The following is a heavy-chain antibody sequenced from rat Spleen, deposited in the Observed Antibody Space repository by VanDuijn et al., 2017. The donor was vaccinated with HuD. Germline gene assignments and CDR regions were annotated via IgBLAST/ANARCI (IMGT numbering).Heavy chain of an antibody. D-gene: IGHD4-3*01. CDR2: ISYDGGST. V-gene: IGHV5-31*01. CDR3: ARQARYNLMDA. J-gene: IGHJ4*01. Sequence: EVQLVESGGGLVQPGRSLKLSCVASGFTFNNYWMTWIRQAPGKGLEWVATISYDGGSTDYRDSVKGRFTVSRDNAKSTLYLQMDSLRSEDTATYYCARQARYNLMDAWGQGASVTVSS. CDR1: GFTFNNYW.